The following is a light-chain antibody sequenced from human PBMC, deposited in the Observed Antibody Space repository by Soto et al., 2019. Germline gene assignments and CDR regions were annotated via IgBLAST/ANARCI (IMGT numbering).Light chain of an antibody. J-gene: IGKJ1*01. V-gene: IGKV3-20*01. CDR1: QSFNSIY. Sequence: EIVLTQSPGTLSLSPGERATLSCRASQSFNSIYLAWYQQKPGQAPRLLIYDASSRATGIPDRFSGGGSGTDFTLTISRLEPEDFAVYYCQQYGSSLWTFGQGTKVDIK. CDR3: QQYGSSLWT. CDR2: DAS.